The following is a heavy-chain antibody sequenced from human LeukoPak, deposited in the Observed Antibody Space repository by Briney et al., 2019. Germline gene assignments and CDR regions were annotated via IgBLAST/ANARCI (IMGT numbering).Heavy chain of an antibody. V-gene: IGHV3-15*01. J-gene: IGHJ4*02. CDR2: IKSEADGGTT. D-gene: IGHD2-21*01. Sequence: PGGSLRLSCAASGFTFSSAWMTWVRQTPGQGLEWVGRIKSEADGGTTDYAAPVKDRFTISRDDSKNTLYLQMNSLKTEDTAVYYCTAHHTESCLSYWGRGTLVTVSS. CDR1: GFTFSSAW. CDR3: TAHHTESCLSY.